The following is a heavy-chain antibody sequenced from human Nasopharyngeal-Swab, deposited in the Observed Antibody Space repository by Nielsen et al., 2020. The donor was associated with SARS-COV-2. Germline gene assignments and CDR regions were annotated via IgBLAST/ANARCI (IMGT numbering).Heavy chain of an antibody. CDR1: GGSISRYY. D-gene: IGHD5-24*01. Sequence: SETLSLTCTVSGGSISRYYWSWIRQPAGKGLEWIGRIYTSGSTNYNPSLKSRVTMSVDTSKNQFSLKLSSVTAADTAVYYCAREMATIPVDFRAFDIWGQWTVFPVSS. J-gene: IGHJ3*02. V-gene: IGHV4-4*07. CDR3: AREMATIPVDFRAFDI. CDR2: IYTSGST.